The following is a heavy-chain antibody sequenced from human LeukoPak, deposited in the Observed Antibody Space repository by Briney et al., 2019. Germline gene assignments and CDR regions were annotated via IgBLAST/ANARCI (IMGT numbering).Heavy chain of an antibody. Sequence: SETLSLTCAFYVGSFSGYYWSWIRQPPGKGLEWIGEINHSGSTNYNPSLKSRVTISVDTSKNQFSLKLSSVTAADTAVYYCAREGVEMATIGSFDYWGQGTLVTVSS. D-gene: IGHD5-24*01. CDR1: VGSFSGYY. V-gene: IGHV4-34*01. J-gene: IGHJ4*02. CDR2: INHSGST. CDR3: AREGVEMATIGSFDY.